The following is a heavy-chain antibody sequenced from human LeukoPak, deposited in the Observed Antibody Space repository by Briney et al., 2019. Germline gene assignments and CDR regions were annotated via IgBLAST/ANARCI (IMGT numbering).Heavy chain of an antibody. CDR1: GGSISSYY. Sequence: SETLSLTCTVSGGSISSYYWSWIRQPPGKGLEWVGEMNHSGSTNYNPSLKSRVTISVDTSKNQFSLKLSSVTAADTAVYYCARELGYCSSTSCYEGNLWGQGTLVTVSS. J-gene: IGHJ4*02. V-gene: IGHV4-34*01. CDR2: MNHSGST. CDR3: ARELGYCSSTSCYEGNL. D-gene: IGHD2-2*01.